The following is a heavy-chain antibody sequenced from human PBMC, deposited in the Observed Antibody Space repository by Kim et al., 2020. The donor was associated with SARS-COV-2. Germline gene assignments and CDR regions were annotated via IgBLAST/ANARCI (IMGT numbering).Heavy chain of an antibody. CDR2: ISGSGGST. CDR1: GFTFSRYA. J-gene: IGHJ4*02. Sequence: GGSLRLTCAASGFTFSRYAMSWVRRAPGKGLKWVSAISGSGGSTYSADTVKERFTISRYNSKNTLSLQINSMRTEDTHVHYCAKQGYSYGFAYWGQVT. CDR3: AKQGYSYGFAY. D-gene: IGHD5-18*01. V-gene: IGHV3-23*01.